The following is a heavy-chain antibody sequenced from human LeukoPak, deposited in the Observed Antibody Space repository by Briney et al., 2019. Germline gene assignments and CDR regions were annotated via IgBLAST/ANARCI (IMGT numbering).Heavy chain of an antibody. Sequence: GGSLRLSSAASGFTFSSYGMHWVRQAPGKGLEWVAVIWYDGSNKYYADSVKGRFTISRDNSKNTLYLQMNSLRAEDTAVYYCAKGVRGGVTTEFDYWGQGTLVTVSS. CDR2: IWYDGSNK. CDR3: AKGVRGGVTTEFDY. V-gene: IGHV3-33*06. D-gene: IGHD3-22*01. CDR1: GFTFSSYG. J-gene: IGHJ4*02.